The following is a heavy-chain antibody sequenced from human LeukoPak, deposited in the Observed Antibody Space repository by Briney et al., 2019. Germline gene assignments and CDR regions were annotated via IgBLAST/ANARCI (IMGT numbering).Heavy chain of an antibody. CDR2: MNPNSGNT. D-gene: IGHD3-9*01. CDR3: ARGYDILTVDY. Sequence: ASVKVSCKASGYTFTSYDINWVRQATGQGLEWMGWMNPNSGNTGYAQKFQGRVTITRNTSISTAYMELSGLRSEDTAVYYCARGYDILTVDYWGQGTLVTVSS. V-gene: IGHV1-8*03. J-gene: IGHJ4*02. CDR1: GYTFTSYD.